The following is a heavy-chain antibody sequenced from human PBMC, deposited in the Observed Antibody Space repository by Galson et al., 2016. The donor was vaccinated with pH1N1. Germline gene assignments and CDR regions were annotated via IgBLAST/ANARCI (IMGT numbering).Heavy chain of an antibody. CDR2: IYYSGNT. V-gene: IGHV4-30-4*08. CDR1: GDFISSGDYF. J-gene: IGHJ4*02. CDR3: ARGRDYDILTGSSYYFDY. D-gene: IGHD3-9*01. Sequence: TLSLTCAVSGDFISSGDYFWSWIRQPPGKGLEWIGYIYYSGNTFYNPSLKSRVTKSLDTSKTQFSLKLSSVTATDTAIYYCARGRDYDILTGSSYYFDYWGQGTLVTVPS.